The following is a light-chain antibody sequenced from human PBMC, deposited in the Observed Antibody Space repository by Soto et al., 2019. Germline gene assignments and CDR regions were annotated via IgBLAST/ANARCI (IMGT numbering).Light chain of an antibody. J-gene: IGKJ4*01. CDR2: WAS. CDR3: QQDYDSPLT. V-gene: IGKV4-1*01. Sequence: DIVMTQSPDSLAVSLGERATINCKSSQSVLYSSNNKNYLTWYQQKPGQPPKLLISWASTRESGVPERFSGSGSGTDFTLTISSLQAEYVAVYYCQQDYDSPLTFGGGTKVEIK. CDR1: QSVLYSSNNKNY.